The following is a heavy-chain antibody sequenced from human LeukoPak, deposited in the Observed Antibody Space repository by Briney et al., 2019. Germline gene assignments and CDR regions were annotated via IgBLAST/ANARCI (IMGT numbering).Heavy chain of an antibody. CDR2: ISAYNGNT. CDR1: GYTFTIYG. J-gene: IGHJ4*02. V-gene: IGHV1-18*01. Sequence: ASVQVSCKASGYTFTIYGISWVRQAPGQGLEWMGWISAYNGNTKYTQTLQGRVTMTTDTSTSTAYMELRSLRSDDTALYYCARDQATVTTMLDYWGQGTLVTAS. CDR3: ARDQATVTTMLDY. D-gene: IGHD4-11*01.